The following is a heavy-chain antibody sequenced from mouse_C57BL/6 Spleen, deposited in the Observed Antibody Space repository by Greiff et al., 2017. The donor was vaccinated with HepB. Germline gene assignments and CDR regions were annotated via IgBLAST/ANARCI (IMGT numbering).Heavy chain of an antibody. CDR2: IWSGGST. V-gene: IGHV2-2*01. J-gene: IGHJ4*01. CDR1: GFSLTSYG. D-gene: IGHD1-1*01. Sequence: VKLVESGPGLVQPSQSLSITCTVSGFSLTSYGVHWVRQSPGKGLEWLGVIWSGGSTDYNAAFISRLSISKDNSKSQVFFKMNSLQADDTAIYYCARYYGSSYHYAMDYWGQGTSVTVSS. CDR3: ARYYGSSYHYAMDY.